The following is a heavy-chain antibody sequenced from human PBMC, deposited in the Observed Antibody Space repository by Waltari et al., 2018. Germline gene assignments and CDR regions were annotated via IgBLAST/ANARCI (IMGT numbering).Heavy chain of an antibody. CDR1: GGPISRGGSY. D-gene: IGHD3-22*01. V-gene: IGHV4-30-2*01. J-gene: IGHJ4*02. Sequence: QVQLQESGPGLVKPSQTLSLTCTVSGGPISRGGSYWSWLRPTPGQGLEGIGYIYHSGSTYYNPSLKSRVTISVDRSKNQFSLKLSSVTAADTAVYYCARVPRIPPTSYYYDSSGYLGFDYWGQGTLVTVSS. CDR3: ARVPRIPPTSYYYDSSGYLGFDY. CDR2: IYHSGST.